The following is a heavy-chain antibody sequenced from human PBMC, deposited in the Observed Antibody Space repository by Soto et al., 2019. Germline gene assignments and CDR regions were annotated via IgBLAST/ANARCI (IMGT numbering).Heavy chain of an antibody. CDR1: GGSINNDYYR. J-gene: IGHJ6*02. V-gene: IGHV4-30-4*08. Sequence: QVQLQQSGPGLVKPSQTLSLTCTVSGGSINNDYYRWTWIRQPPGKGLEWIGYVYYSGSVLYNPSLKNRLNISVDTSKNQFSLRLTSVTAADTAVYFCAREDDGGDRDYYGLDVWGQGTTVTVSS. CDR3: AREDDGGDRDYYGLDV. D-gene: IGHD2-21*02. CDR2: VYYSGSV.